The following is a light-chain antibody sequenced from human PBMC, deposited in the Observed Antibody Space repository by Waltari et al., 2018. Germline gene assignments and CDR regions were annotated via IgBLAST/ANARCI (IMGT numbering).Light chain of an antibody. Sequence: EIVLTQSPGTLSLSPGERATLSGRASQSVSSSYLAWYQQKPGQAPRRLIYGASSRATGIPDRFSGSGSGTDFTLTISRLEPEDFAVYYCQQYGSSWLTFGGGTKVEIK. CDR1: QSVSSSY. CDR3: QQYGSSWLT. CDR2: GAS. J-gene: IGKJ4*01. V-gene: IGKV3-20*01.